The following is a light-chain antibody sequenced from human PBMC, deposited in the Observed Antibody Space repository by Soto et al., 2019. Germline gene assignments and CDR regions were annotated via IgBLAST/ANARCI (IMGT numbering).Light chain of an antibody. CDR3: HQYNNWPQT. CDR1: QSVSSN. Sequence: EIVMTQSPATLSVSPGERATLSCRASQSVSSNLAWYQQKPGQAPRLLIYDASTRATGIPARFIGSGSGTDFTLTISSLQSEDFAVYYCHQYNNWPQTFGQGTKVDIK. J-gene: IGKJ1*01. V-gene: IGKV3-15*01. CDR2: DAS.